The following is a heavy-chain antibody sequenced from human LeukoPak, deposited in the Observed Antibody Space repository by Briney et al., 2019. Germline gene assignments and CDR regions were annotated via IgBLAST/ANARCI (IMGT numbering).Heavy chain of an antibody. CDR2: IYPADSES. J-gene: IGHJ4*02. V-gene: IGHV5-51*01. CDR3: ARGGWGSEWYYFDY. CDR1: GYRFSSYW. Sequence: GESLKISCKGSGYRFSSYWIGWVRQMPGKGLEWMGSIYPADSESRYSPSFQGQVTISADKSISTAYLQWSNLKASDTAIYYCARGGWGSEWYYFDYWGQGTLVTVSS. D-gene: IGHD3-3*01.